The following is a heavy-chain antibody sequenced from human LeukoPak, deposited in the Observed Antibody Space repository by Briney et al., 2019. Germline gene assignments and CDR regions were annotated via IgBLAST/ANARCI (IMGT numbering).Heavy chain of an antibody. J-gene: IGHJ5*02. V-gene: IGHV4-38-2*02. D-gene: IGHD6-19*01. Sequence: SETLSLTCSVSGDSISSGYYWGWIRQPPGKGLEWIGSIYHSGKTYYNPSLKSRVTISVETSKNQFSLKLSSVTAADTAVYYCARDRISVSDPPNWFDPWGQGTLVTVSS. CDR1: GDSISSGYY. CDR2: IYHSGKT. CDR3: ARDRISVSDPPNWFDP.